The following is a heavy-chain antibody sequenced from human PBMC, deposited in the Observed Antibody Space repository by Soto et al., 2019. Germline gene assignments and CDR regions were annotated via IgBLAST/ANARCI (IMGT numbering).Heavy chain of an antibody. CDR2: SYYRSRRYS. V-gene: IGHV6-1*01. Sequence: SLAHSLTCVISGDSVSISSVAWNWVRQSPSRGLEWLGRSYYRSRRYSDFAVPVRGRIVINADTSKNQFSLQLNSVTPEDTAVYFXARSAEDSAYYYDGLDVWGQGTTVTVSS. D-gene: IGHD2-15*01. CDR3: ARSAEDSAYYYDGLDV. J-gene: IGHJ6*02. CDR1: GDSVSISSVA.